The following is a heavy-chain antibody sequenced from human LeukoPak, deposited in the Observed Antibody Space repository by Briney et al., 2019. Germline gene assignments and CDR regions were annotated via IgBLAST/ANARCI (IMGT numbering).Heavy chain of an antibody. CDR1: GFTFSRSW. J-gene: IGHJ4*02. CDR3: ARDAVYDRFDY. V-gene: IGHV3-7*05. CDR2: INEDGSAQ. Sequence: GGSLRLSCADSGFTFSRSWMTCVRQAPGKGLEWVANINEDGSAQNYVDSVKGRFTISRDNPKSTLYLEMNSLRAEDTAVYYCARDAVYDRFDYWGQGTLVTVSS. D-gene: IGHD3-22*01.